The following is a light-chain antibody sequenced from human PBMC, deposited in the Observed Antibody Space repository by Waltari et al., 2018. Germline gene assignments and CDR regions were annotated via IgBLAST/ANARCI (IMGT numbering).Light chain of an antibody. Sequence: QSVLTQPPPASGTPGQRVTIPCSGCFSSIGLTAVNWYQQPPGTAPKLLIHTYSQRPSGVPDRFSGSKSATSASLVIRGLQSEDEADYYCAAWDDSLNGWVFGGGTKLTVL. V-gene: IGLV1-44*01. CDR2: TYS. J-gene: IGLJ3*02. CDR1: FSSIGLTA. CDR3: AAWDDSLNGWV.